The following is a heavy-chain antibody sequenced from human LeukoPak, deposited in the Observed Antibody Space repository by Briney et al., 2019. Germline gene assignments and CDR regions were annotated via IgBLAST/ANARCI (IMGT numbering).Heavy chain of an antibody. Sequence: SVKVSCKASGGTFSSYAISWVRQAPGQGLEWMGRIIPIFGIGNYAQKFQGRVTITADKSTSTAYMELSSLRSEDTAVYYCAGESRPNYYDSSGYRFDYWGQGTLVTVSS. D-gene: IGHD3-22*01. CDR1: GGTFSSYA. CDR3: AGESRPNYYDSSGYRFDY. J-gene: IGHJ4*02. V-gene: IGHV1-69*04. CDR2: IIPIFGIG.